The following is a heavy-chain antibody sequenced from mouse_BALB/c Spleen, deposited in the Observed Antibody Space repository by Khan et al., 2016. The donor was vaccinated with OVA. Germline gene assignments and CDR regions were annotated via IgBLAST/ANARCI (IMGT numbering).Heavy chain of an antibody. V-gene: IGHV5-9-3*01. CDR2: ISSDGDYT. CDR1: GFTFSTYA. J-gene: IGHJ3*01. D-gene: IGHD2-1*01. Sequence: EVQLVESGGGLVKPGGSLKLSCAASGFTFSTYAMSWVRQTPEKRLEWVATISSDGDYTYYPDNVTGRFTISRDNAKNPLYLQMSSLRSEETAMYYCARSPYGNFAYWGQGTLVTVAA. CDR3: ARSPYGNFAY.